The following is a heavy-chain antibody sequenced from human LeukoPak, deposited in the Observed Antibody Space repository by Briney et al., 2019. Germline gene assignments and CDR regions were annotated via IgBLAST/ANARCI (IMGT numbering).Heavy chain of an antibody. CDR1: GLTFSRYV. CDR2: LSASGGNT. Sequence: GGSLRLSCASSGLTFSRYVKGWVRQAPGKGLEWVSTLSASGGNTFYAASVKGRFTVSRDNSKNTLFLQMNSLRAEDTAVYYCATLYGDYNWYFDLWGRGTLVTVSS. CDR3: ATLYGDYNWYFDL. V-gene: IGHV3-23*01. J-gene: IGHJ2*01. D-gene: IGHD4-17*01.